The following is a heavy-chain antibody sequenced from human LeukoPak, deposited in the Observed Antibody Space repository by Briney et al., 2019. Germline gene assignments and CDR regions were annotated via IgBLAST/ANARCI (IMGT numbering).Heavy chain of an antibody. CDR2: INPISGYT. CDR1: GYTFTNYN. V-gene: IGHV1-8*01. CDR3: ARGLDGDFLDYNWFDS. D-gene: IGHD2-21*01. J-gene: IGHJ5*01. Sequence: ASVKVSCKASGYTFTNYNVNWGRQATGQGLEWMGWINPISGYTGYAQKFQGRVTMTRDTSISTAYMELSSLRSEDTAVYYCARGLDGDFLDYNWFDSWGQGTLVTVSS.